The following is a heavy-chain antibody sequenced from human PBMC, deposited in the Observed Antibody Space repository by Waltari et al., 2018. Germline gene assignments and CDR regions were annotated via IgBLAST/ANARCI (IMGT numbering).Heavy chain of an antibody. V-gene: IGHV4-34*01. J-gene: IGHJ4*02. Sequence: QVQLQQWGAGLLKPSETLSLTCAVYGGSFSGYYWSWIRQPPGKGLEWIGEINHSGSTNYNPSLKSRVTISVDTSKNQFSLKLSSVTAADTAVYYCARGDGGYAVYYFDYWGQGTLVTVSS. CDR2: INHSGST. CDR3: ARGDGGYAVYYFDY. D-gene: IGHD5-12*01. CDR1: GGSFSGYY.